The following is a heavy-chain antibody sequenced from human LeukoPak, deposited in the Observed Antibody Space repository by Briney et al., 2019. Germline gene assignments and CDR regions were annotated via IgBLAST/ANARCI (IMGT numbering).Heavy chain of an antibody. CDR1: GFTFSSYA. D-gene: IGHD4-23*01. Sequence: GGSLRLSCAASGFTFSSYAMSWVRQAPGKGLEWVSTISGSGGRTYYADSVKGRFTISRVNSKNTLYLQMNSLRAEDTAVYYCAKGGGYVDYWGQGTLVTVSS. CDR3: AKGGGYVDY. CDR2: ISGSGGRT. J-gene: IGHJ4*02. V-gene: IGHV3-23*01.